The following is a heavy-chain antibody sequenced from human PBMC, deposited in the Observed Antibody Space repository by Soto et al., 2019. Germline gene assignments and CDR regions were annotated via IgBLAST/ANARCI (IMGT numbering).Heavy chain of an antibody. CDR1: GGSISSSSYY. Sequence: SEILSLTCTVSGGSISSSSYYWGWIRQPPGKGLEWIGSIYYSGSTYYNPSLKSRVTISVDTSKNQFSLKLSSVTAADTAVYYCASPVATVTTIDYWGQGTLVTVSS. CDR3: ASPVATVTTIDY. CDR2: IYYSGST. J-gene: IGHJ4*02. D-gene: IGHD4-17*01. V-gene: IGHV4-39*01.